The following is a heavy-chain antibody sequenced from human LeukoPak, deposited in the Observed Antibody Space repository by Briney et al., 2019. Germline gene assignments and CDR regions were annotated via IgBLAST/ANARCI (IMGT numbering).Heavy chain of an antibody. Sequence: SETLSLTCAVYGGSFSGYYWSWIRQPPGKGLEWIGEINHSGSTNYNPSLKSRVTISVDTSKNQFSLKLSSVTAADTAVYYCARAPRVYDILTGRGRPDAFDIWGQGTMVTVSS. V-gene: IGHV4-34*01. CDR3: ARAPRVYDILTGRGRPDAFDI. J-gene: IGHJ3*02. CDR1: GGSFSGYY. D-gene: IGHD3-9*01. CDR2: INHSGST.